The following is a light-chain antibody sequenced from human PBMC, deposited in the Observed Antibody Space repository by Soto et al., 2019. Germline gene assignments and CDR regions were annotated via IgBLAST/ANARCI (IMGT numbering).Light chain of an antibody. V-gene: IGKV1-5*03. CDR3: QQYEAYLWT. Sequence: DIQMTQSPSTLSASVGDRVTITCRASQNINTWLAWYQQKPGKGPTLLIYRASRLESGVPSRFSGSGSGTEFALTISSLQPADFATYYCQQYEAYLWTFGQGTKVDI. CDR1: QNINTW. J-gene: IGKJ1*01. CDR2: RAS.